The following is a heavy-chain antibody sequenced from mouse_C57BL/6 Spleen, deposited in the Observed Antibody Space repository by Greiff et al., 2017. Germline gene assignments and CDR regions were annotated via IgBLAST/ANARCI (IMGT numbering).Heavy chain of an antibody. CDR2: IYPRTGGT. Sequence: VQLQQSGPELVKPGASVKISCKASGYSFTGYYMNWVKQSPEKSLEWIGEIYPRTGGTTYNQKFKAKATLTVDKSSSTAYMQLKSLTSEDSAVYYCARGEGHVVVTFYWYFDVWGTGTTVTVSS. J-gene: IGHJ1*03. CDR3: ARGEGHVVVTFYWYFDV. D-gene: IGHD2-3*01. V-gene: IGHV1-42*01. CDR1: GYSFTGYY.